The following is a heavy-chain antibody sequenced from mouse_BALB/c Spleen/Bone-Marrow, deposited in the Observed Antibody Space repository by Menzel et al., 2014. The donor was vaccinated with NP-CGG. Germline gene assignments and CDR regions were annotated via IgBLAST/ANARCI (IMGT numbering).Heavy chain of an antibody. CDR1: GYTFTSYW. Sequence: VQLQESGAELVRPGASVKLSCKASGYTFTSYWINWVKQRPGQGLEWIGNIYPSDSYTNYNQKFKDKATLTVDKSSSTAYMQLSSPTSEDSAVYCCTRYYGSGHWYFDVWGAGTTVTVSS. CDR2: IYPSDSYT. CDR3: TRYYGSGHWYFDV. D-gene: IGHD1-1*01. V-gene: IGHV1-69*02. J-gene: IGHJ1*01.